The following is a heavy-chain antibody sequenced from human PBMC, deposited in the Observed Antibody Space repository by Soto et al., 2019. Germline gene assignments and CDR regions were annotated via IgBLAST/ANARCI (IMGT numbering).Heavy chain of an antibody. V-gene: IGHV3-21*01. CDR1: GFTFSSYS. Sequence: GGSLRLSCAASGFTFSSYSMNWVRQAPGKGLEWVSSISSSSSYIYYADSVKGRFTISRDNAKNSLYLQMNSLRAEDTAVYYGASRAVSGSYHYYYYYGMDVWGQGTTVTVSS. J-gene: IGHJ6*02. CDR2: ISSSSSYI. CDR3: ASRAVSGSYHYYYYYGMDV. D-gene: IGHD1-26*01.